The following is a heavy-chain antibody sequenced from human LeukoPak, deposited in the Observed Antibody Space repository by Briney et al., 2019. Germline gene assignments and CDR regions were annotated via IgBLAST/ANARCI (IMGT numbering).Heavy chain of an antibody. J-gene: IGHJ4*02. V-gene: IGHV3-74*01. CDR1: GFTFSSYW. D-gene: IGHD4-17*01. Sequence: GGSLRLSCAASGFTFSSYWMHWVRQAPGKGLVWVSRINSDGSSTNYADSVKGRFTISRDNAKNTLYLQMNSLRAEDTAVYYCARVGGKYGDYHFDYWGQGTLVTVSS. CDR2: INSDGSST. CDR3: ARVGGKYGDYHFDY.